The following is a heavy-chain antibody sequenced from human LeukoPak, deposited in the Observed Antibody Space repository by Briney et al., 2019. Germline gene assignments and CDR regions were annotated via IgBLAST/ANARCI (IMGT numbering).Heavy chain of an antibody. CDR2: IYHSGST. D-gene: IGHD2-8*01. Sequence: SETLSPTCAVSGYSISSGYYWGWIRQPPGKGLEWIGSIYHSGSTYYNPSLKSRVTISVDTSKNQFSLKLSSVTAADTAVYYCARQYCTNGVCYFDYWGQGTLVTVSS. J-gene: IGHJ4*02. CDR1: GYSISSGYY. CDR3: ARQYCTNGVCYFDY. V-gene: IGHV4-38-2*01.